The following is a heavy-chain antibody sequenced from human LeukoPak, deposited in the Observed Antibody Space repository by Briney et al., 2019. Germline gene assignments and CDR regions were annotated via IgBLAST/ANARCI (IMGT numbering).Heavy chain of an antibody. CDR3: ARRSVYCSSTSCYTIDY. J-gene: IGHJ4*02. V-gene: IGHV3-7*01. CDR1: GFTFSSYW. Sequence: GGSLRLSCAASGFTFSSYWMSWVRQAPGKGLEWVANIKQDGSAKNYGDSVKGRFTISRDNAKNSLYLQMNSLRAEDTAVYYCARRSVYCSSTSCYTIDYWGQGTLVTVSS. CDR2: IKQDGSAK. D-gene: IGHD2-2*02.